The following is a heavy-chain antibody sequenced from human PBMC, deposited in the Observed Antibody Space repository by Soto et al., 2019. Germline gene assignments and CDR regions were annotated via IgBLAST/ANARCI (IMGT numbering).Heavy chain of an antibody. D-gene: IGHD3-10*01. CDR1: GGSISSSNW. V-gene: IGHV4-4*02. Sequence: SETLSLTCAVSGGSISSSNWWSWVRQPPGKGLEWIGEIYHSGSTNYNPSLMSRVTISVDKSKNKFSLKLSSVTGADTAVYYCSRVGSEDWGSYYIHDAFYFLGQGTMGTVSS. J-gene: IGHJ3*01. CDR2: IYHSGST. CDR3: SRVGSEDWGSYYIHDAFYF.